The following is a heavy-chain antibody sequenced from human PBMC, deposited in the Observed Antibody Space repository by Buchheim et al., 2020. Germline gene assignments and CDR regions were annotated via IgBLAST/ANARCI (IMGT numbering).Heavy chain of an antibody. Sequence: QVQLQESGPGLVKPSGTLSLTCAVSGGPISSSNWWSWVRQPPGKGLEWIGEIYHSGSTNYNPSLKSRVTISVDKSKNQFSLKLSSVTAADTAVYYCARTDIVVVPAAAPSYYYYGMDVWGQGTT. CDR1: GGPISSSNW. J-gene: IGHJ6*02. V-gene: IGHV4-4*02. CDR3: ARTDIVVVPAAAPSYYYYGMDV. D-gene: IGHD2-2*01. CDR2: IYHSGST.